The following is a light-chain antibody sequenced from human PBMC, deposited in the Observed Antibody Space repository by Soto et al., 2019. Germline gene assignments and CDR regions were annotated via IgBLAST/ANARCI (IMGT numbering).Light chain of an antibody. CDR2: ATL. V-gene: IGKV1-39*01. Sequence: DIQMTQSPSSLSASVGDRVTIPCRASQNITTYLNWYQQKPGKAPKLLIYATLTLQAGVPSRFSGSGAGTDFTLTISALQPEDFATYYCQQSYSTLTWTFGQGTKVEIK. J-gene: IGKJ1*01. CDR3: QQSYSTLTWT. CDR1: QNITTY.